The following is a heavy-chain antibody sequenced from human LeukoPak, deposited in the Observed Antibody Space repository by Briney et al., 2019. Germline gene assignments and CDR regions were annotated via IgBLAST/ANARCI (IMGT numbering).Heavy chain of an antibody. D-gene: IGHD3-3*01. CDR2: IVVGSGNT. J-gene: IGHJ4*02. V-gene: IGHV1-58*01. Sequence: ASVKVSCKASGFTFTSSAVQWVRQGRGQRLEWIGWIVVGSGNTNYAQKFQERVTITRDMPTSTAYMELSSLRSEDTAVYYCAAARFLEWLEFDYWGQGTLVTVSS. CDR3: AAARFLEWLEFDY. CDR1: GFTFTSSA.